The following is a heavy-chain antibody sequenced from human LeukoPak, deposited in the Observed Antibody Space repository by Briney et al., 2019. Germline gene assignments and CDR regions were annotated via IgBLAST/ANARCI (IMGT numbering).Heavy chain of an antibody. J-gene: IGHJ4*02. CDR3: ARVRAKWGLDY. CDR1: GDSISRNSYY. D-gene: IGHD1-26*01. Sequence: ETLSLTCNVSGDSISRNSYYWGWVRQAPGKGLEWVANIKQDGSEKYYVDSVKGRFTISRDNAKNSLYLQMNSLRAEDTAVYYCARVRAKWGLDYWGQGTLVTVSS. CDR2: IKQDGSEK. V-gene: IGHV3-7*01.